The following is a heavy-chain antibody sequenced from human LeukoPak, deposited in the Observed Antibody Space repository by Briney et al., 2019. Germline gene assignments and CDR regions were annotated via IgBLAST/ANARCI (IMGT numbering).Heavy chain of an antibody. V-gene: IGHV4-59*08. CDR1: GGSISSYY. J-gene: IGHJ4*02. CDR3: ARLSDYVVIDY. D-gene: IGHD3-16*01. CDR2: IYYSGST. Sequence: SETLSLTCTVSGGSISSYYWSWIRQPPGKGLEWIGYIYYSGSTNYNPSLKSRVTISVDTSKSQFSPKLSSVTAANTAVYYCARLSDYVVIDYWGQGTLVTVSS.